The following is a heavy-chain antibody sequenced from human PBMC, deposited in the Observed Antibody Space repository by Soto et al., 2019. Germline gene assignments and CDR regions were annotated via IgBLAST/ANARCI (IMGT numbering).Heavy chain of an antibody. CDR3: ARTVEIYYGMDV. V-gene: IGHV2-26*01. Sequence: QVTLKESGPVLVKPTETVTLTCTVSGFSFSNVRMGVSWIRQPPGKALEWLAHIFSIDEKSYSTSLKSRLTIYKHTSKRQVVLTMTNMDPVDTATYYCARTVEIYYGMDVWGQGTTVTVSS. J-gene: IGHJ6*02. CDR1: GFSFSNVRMG. D-gene: IGHD6-19*01. CDR2: IFSIDEK.